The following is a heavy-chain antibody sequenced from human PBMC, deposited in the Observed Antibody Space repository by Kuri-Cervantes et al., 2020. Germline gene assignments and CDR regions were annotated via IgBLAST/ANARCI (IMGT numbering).Heavy chain of an antibody. CDR2: ISYDGSNK. V-gene: IGHV3-30-3*01. D-gene: IGHD3-22*01. CDR3: ARDLSYYDSSGLFDP. J-gene: IGHJ5*02. Sequence: GESLKISCAASGFTFSSYAMHWVRQAPGKGLEWVAVISYDGSNKYYADSVKGRFTISRDNSKNTLYLQMNSLRAEDTAVYYCARDLSYYDSSGLFDPWGQGTLVTVSS. CDR1: GFTFSSYA.